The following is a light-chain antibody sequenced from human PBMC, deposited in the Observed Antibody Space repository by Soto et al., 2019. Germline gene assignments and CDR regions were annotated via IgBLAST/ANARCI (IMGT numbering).Light chain of an antibody. CDR1: QSLRHSNGYNY. Sequence: DIVMTQSPLSLPVTPGEPASISCRSSQSLRHSNGYNYLDWYLQKPGQSPQLLIYLGSNRASGVPDRVSGSGSGTDFTLKTSRVEAEDVGVYYCMQSLQTPLTFGGGTKVEIK. V-gene: IGKV2-28*01. J-gene: IGKJ4*01. CDR2: LGS. CDR3: MQSLQTPLT.